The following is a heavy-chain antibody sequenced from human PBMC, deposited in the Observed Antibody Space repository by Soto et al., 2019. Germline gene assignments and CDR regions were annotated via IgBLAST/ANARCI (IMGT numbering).Heavy chain of an antibody. V-gene: IGHV3-74*01. J-gene: IGHJ4*02. D-gene: IGHD3-10*01. CDR1: GFTFSSYW. CDR3: ARGAMGNYYNDY. CDR2: IKGDGIST. Sequence: EVQLVESGGGLVQSGGSLRLSCEASGFTFSSYWMHWVHQAPGKGLVWVSRIKGDGISTNYADSVKGRFTISRDNAKDTVFLQMNGLSADDTAVYYCARGAMGNYYNDYWGQGILVTVSS.